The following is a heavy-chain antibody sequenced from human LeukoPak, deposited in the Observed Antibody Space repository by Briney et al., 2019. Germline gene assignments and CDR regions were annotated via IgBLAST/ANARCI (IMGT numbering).Heavy chain of an antibody. V-gene: IGHV1-18*01. CDR2: ISAYNGNT. Sequence: GASVEVSCKASGYTFTSYGISWVRQAPGQGLEWMGWISAYNGNTNYAQKLQGRVTMTTDTSTSTAYMELRSLRSDDTAVYYCARAPRSDHSSGWYSWFDPWGQGTLVTVSS. J-gene: IGHJ5*02. CDR3: ARAPRSDHSSGWYSWFDP. CDR1: GYTFTSYG. D-gene: IGHD6-19*01.